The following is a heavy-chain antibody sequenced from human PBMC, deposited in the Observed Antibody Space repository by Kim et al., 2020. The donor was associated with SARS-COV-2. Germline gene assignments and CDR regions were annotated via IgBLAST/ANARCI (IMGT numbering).Heavy chain of an antibody. CDR3: ARGAGYCSGGSCRFWFDP. J-gene: IGHJ5*02. D-gene: IGHD2-15*01. CDR1: GGSFSGYY. V-gene: IGHV4-34*01. Sequence: SETLSLTCAVYGGSFSGYYWSWIRQPPGKGLEWIGEINHSGSTNYNPSLKSRVTISVDTSKNQLSLKLSSVTAADTAVYYCARGAGYCSGGSCRFWFDPWGQGTLVTVSS. CDR2: INHSGST.